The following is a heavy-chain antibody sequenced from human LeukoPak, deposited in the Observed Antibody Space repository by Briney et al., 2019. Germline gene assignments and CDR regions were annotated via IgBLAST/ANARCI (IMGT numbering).Heavy chain of an antibody. CDR1: GFTFSSYE. CDR3: AREGVSRNFDY. D-gene: IGHD3-3*02. Sequence: GGSLRLSCAASGFTFSSYEMNWVRQAPGKGLEWVSYISSSGSTIYYADSVKGRFTISRDNAKNSLYLQMNSLRAEDTAVYYCAREGVSRNFDYWGQGTLVTVSS. V-gene: IGHV3-48*03. CDR2: ISSSGSTI. J-gene: IGHJ4*02.